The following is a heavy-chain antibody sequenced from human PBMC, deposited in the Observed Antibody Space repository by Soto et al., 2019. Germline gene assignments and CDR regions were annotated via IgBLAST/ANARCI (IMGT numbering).Heavy chain of an antibody. CDR3: TTDWVYYYDSSVPP. V-gene: IGHV5-51*01. J-gene: IGHJ5*02. Sequence: GESLKISCKGSGYSFTSYWIGWVRQMPGKGLEWMGIIYPGDSDTRYSPSFQGQVTISADKSISTAYLQWSSLKTEDTAVYYWTTDWVYYYDSSVPPWGQGTLVTVSS. CDR1: GYSFTSYW. CDR2: IYPGDSDT. D-gene: IGHD3-22*01.